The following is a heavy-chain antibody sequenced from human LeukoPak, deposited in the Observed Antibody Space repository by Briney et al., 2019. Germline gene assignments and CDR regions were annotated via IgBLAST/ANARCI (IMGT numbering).Heavy chain of an antibody. CDR2: MNPNSGNT. Sequence: ASVKVSCKAFGYTFTSYDINWVRQATGQGLEWMGWMNPNSGNTGYAQKFQGRVTMTRNTSISTAYMELSSLRSEDTAVYYCARSRNTNYYGSGSWAFDIWGQGTMVTVSS. V-gene: IGHV1-8*01. J-gene: IGHJ3*02. CDR1: GYTFTSYD. D-gene: IGHD3-10*01. CDR3: ARSRNTNYYGSGSWAFDI.